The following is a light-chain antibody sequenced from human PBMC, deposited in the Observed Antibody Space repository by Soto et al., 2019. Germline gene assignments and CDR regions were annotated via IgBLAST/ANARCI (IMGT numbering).Light chain of an antibody. J-gene: IGKJ5*01. CDR1: QSVSSN. CDR3: QQYDQWPIT. Sequence: IGMKQSPATLSVYQGERATLSCRASQSVSSNLAWYQQKPGQAPRLLIYGASARALGIPARFSGSGSGTEFSFTVTSLQSEDFAVYYCQQYDQWPITFGQGRLLETK. V-gene: IGKV3-15*01. CDR2: GAS.